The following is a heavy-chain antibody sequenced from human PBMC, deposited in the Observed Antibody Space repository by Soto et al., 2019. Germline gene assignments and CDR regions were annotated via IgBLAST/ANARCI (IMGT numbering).Heavy chain of an antibody. Sequence: GGSLRLSCAASGFTFSSYSMNWVRQAPGKGLEWVSYISSSSSTIYYADSVKGRFTISRDNAKNSLYLQMNSLRDEDTAVYYCAAAAAYYAYYFDYWGQGTLVTVSS. CDR3: AAAAAYYAYYFDY. V-gene: IGHV3-48*02. J-gene: IGHJ4*02. CDR1: GFTFSSYS. CDR2: ISSSSSTI. D-gene: IGHD3-22*01.